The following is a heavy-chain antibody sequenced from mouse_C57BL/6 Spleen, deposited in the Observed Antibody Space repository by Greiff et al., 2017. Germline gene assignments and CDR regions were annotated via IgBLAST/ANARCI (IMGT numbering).Heavy chain of an antibody. V-gene: IGHV1-82*01. CDR3: ARLTFYYFDY. J-gene: IGHJ2*01. D-gene: IGHD1-1*01. Sequence: VKLQESGPELVKPGASVKISCKASGYAFSSSWMNWVKQRPGKGLEWIGRIYPGDGDTNYNGKFKGKATLTADKSSSTAYMQLSSLTSEDSAVYFCARLTFYYFDYWGQGTTLTVSS. CDR1: GYAFSSSW. CDR2: IYPGDGDT.